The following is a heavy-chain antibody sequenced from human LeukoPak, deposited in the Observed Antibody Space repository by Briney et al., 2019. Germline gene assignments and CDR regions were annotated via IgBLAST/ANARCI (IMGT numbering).Heavy chain of an antibody. Sequence: SETLSLTCTVSGGSISPSSHYWGWVRQAPGKGLEWIGSRYYSGSTYYNTSLKSRVTISVDTSKSQFSLDLNSVTAADTAVYYWARHGAMRAAAAGAAFDIWGQGTMVTVSS. CDR1: GGSISPSSHY. CDR2: RYYSGST. CDR3: ARHGAMRAAAAGAAFDI. V-gene: IGHV4-39*01. J-gene: IGHJ3*02. D-gene: IGHD4/OR15-4a*01.